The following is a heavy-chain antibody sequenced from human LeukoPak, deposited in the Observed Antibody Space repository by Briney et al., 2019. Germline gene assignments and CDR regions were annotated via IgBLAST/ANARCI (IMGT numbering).Heavy chain of an antibody. V-gene: IGHV3-30*02. CDR2: IRYDGSNK. CDR1: GFTFSSYG. Sequence: GGSLRLSCAASGFTFSSYGMHWVRQAPGKGLEWVAFIRYDGSNKYYADSVKGRFTISRDNSKNTLYLQMNSLRTEDTAVYYCAKVLSTTWCPMEAFDIWGQGTMVTVSS. J-gene: IGHJ3*02. D-gene: IGHD2-8*02. CDR3: AKVLSTTWCPMEAFDI.